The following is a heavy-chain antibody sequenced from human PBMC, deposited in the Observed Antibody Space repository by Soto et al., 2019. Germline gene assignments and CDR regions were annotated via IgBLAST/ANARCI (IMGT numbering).Heavy chain of an antibody. Sequence: QVQLAQSGAEVKKPGASVKVSCKASGYTFSNNGINWVRQATGQGLEWLGWMNPNNGNTGYAQKFQGRLPLTRAPSIRTAYMELSSRISDDTAVYYCSTAGDSGAWISHWGQGTLVTASS. CDR1: GYTFSNNG. CDR2: MNPNNGNT. J-gene: IGHJ4*02. V-gene: IGHV1-8*01. CDR3: STAGDSGAWISH. D-gene: IGHD7-27*01.